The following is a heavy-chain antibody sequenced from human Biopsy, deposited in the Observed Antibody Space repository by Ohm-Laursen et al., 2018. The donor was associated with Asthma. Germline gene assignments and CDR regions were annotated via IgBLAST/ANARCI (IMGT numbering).Heavy chain of an antibody. D-gene: IGHD3-22*01. J-gene: IGHJ4*02. CDR3: ARHQEAASYHYDGSIAY. CDR2: MYYSGSA. Sequence: SDTLSLTCGVSGGAIRTSGYYWGWIRQPPGKGLEWIGSMYYSGSAYYNPSLESRVTISVDTSKNQFSLKRSSVTAADTAVYFCARHQEAASYHYDGSIAYWGQGIPVTVSS. V-gene: IGHV4-39*01. CDR1: GGAIRTSGYY.